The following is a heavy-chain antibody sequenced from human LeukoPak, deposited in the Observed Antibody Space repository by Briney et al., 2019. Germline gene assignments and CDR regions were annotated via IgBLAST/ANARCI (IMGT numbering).Heavy chain of an antibody. J-gene: IGHJ3*02. CDR3: ARDPTTVTKGFDI. D-gene: IGHD4-17*01. V-gene: IGHV4-59*11. CDR2: ISSIGST. CDR1: GVSMRNHY. Sequence: PSETLSLTCTVSGVSMRNHYWSWIRQPPGKGLEWIGYISSIGSTNYNPSLKSRVTISVDTSKKQFSLRMISVTAADTAVYYCARDPTTVTKGFDIWGQGTMVTVSS.